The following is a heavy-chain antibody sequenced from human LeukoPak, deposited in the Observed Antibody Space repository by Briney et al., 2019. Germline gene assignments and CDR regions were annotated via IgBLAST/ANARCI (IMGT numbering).Heavy chain of an antibody. Sequence: ASVKVSCKASGYTFTSYYMHWVRQAPGQGLEWMGIINPSGGSTSYAQKFQGRVTMTRDTSTSTVYMELSGLRSEDTAVYYCARDWGYSYGFYAFDIWGQGTMATVSS. J-gene: IGHJ3*02. CDR2: INPSGGST. D-gene: IGHD5-18*01. CDR1: GYTFTSYY. CDR3: ARDWGYSYGFYAFDI. V-gene: IGHV1-46*01.